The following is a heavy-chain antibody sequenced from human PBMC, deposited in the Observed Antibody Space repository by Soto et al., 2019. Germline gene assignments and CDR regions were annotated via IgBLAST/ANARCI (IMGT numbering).Heavy chain of an antibody. D-gene: IGHD3-16*01. CDR3: ARGGPRSTYFYYGMDV. CDR2: ISYDGGSK. J-gene: IGHJ6*02. V-gene: IGHV3-30-3*01. Sequence: GGSLRLSCAASEVTFSSYALHWVRQAPGKGLEWVALISYDGGSKHYADSVKGRCTISRDNAKNTVYLEMSSLRPADTAVYYCARGGPRSTYFYYGMDVWGQGTTVTVSS. CDR1: EVTFSSYA.